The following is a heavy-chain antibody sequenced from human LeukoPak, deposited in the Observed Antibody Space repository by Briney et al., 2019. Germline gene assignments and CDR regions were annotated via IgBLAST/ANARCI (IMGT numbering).Heavy chain of an antibody. D-gene: IGHD3-22*01. CDR3: ARDSSIGYDRVNFDY. V-gene: IGHV3-21*06. Sequence: SGGSLRLSCAASGFTFSSYNMNWVRQAPGKGLEWVSSISSSSTFKHYADSLKGRFTISRDNARNSLFLQMNSLRAEDTAVYYCARDSSIGYDRVNFDYWGQGTLVTVSS. CDR1: GFTFSSYN. J-gene: IGHJ4*02. CDR2: ISSSSTFK.